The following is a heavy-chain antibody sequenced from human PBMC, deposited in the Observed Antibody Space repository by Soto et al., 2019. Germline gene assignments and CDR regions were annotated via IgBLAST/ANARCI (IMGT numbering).Heavy chain of an antibody. CDR1: GFTFSSYS. J-gene: IGHJ4*02. D-gene: IGHD3-3*01. V-gene: IGHV3-21*01. CDR3: ARGAVARDYDVWSGYPTDY. Sequence: EVQLVESGGGLVKPGGSLRLSCAASGFTFSSYSMNWVRQAPGKGLEWVSSISSSSSYIYYADSVKGRFTISRDNTKNSLYVETKSLSAEETAVYYCARGAVARDYDVWSGYPTDYWGQGTLVTVAS. CDR2: ISSSSSYI.